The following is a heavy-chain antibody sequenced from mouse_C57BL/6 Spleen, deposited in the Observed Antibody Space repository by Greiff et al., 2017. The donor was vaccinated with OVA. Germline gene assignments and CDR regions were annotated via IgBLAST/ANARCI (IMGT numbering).Heavy chain of an antibody. D-gene: IGHD2-4*01. Sequence: VKLMASGPGLVAPSQSLSITCTVSGFSLTSYGVHWVRQPPGKGLEWLVVIWSDGSTTYNSALKSRLSISKDNSKSQVFLKMNSLQTDDTAMYYCARHPPLYDYDDAMDYWGQGTSVTVSS. CDR2: IWSDGST. V-gene: IGHV2-6-1*01. J-gene: IGHJ4*01. CDR1: GFSLTSYG. CDR3: ARHPPLYDYDDAMDY.